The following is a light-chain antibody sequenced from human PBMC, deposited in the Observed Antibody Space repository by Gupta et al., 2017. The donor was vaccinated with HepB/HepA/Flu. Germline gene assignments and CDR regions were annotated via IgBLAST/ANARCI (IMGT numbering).Light chain of an antibody. CDR3: QQCYNWPLT. CDR1: QSISSF. J-gene: IGKJ4*01. Sequence: EIVLTQSPGTLSLSPGERATLSCRASQSISSFLAWYQQTPGQAPRLLIYGASNRATGIPARFSGSESGTDFTLTISNLEPEDFAVYYCQQCYNWPLTFGGGTKVEIK. CDR2: GAS. V-gene: IGKV3-11*01.